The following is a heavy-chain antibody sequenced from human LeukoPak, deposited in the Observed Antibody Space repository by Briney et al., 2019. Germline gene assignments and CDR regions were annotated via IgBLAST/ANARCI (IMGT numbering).Heavy chain of an antibody. CDR3: AKDIDGIAVAGTADY. CDR2: ISGDGGST. J-gene: IGHJ4*02. CDR1: GFTFDDYA. Sequence: GGSLRLXCAASGFTFDDYAMHWVRQAPGKALEWVSLISGDGGSTYYADSVKGRFTISRDNSKNSLYLQMNSLRTEDTALYYCAKDIDGIAVAGTADYWGQGTLVTVSS. V-gene: IGHV3-43*02. D-gene: IGHD6-19*01.